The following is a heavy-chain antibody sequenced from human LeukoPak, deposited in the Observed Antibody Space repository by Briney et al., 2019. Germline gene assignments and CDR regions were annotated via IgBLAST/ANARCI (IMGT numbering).Heavy chain of an antibody. Sequence: GGSLRLSCAASGFTFSSYSMNWVRQAPGKGLEWVANIKQDGSEKYYVDSVKGRFTISRDNAKNSLYLQMNSLRAEDTAVYYCARDVFYDFWSGRFDYFDYWGQGTLVTVSS. D-gene: IGHD3-3*01. V-gene: IGHV3-7*01. CDR2: IKQDGSEK. CDR3: ARDVFYDFWSGRFDYFDY. J-gene: IGHJ4*02. CDR1: GFTFSSYS.